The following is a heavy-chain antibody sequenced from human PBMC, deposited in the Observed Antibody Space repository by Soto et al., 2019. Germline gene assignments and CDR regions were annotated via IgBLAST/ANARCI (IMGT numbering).Heavy chain of an antibody. CDR1: GGTFSSYA. CDR2: IIPIFGTA. D-gene: IGHD5-18*01. J-gene: IGHJ6*02. CDR3: ASRGYSYGYIGDYYGMDV. V-gene: IGHV1-69*13. Sequence: ASVKVSCKASGGTFSSYAISWVRQAPGQGLEWMGGIIPIFGTANYAQKFQGRVTITADESTSTAYMELSSLRSEDTAVYYCASRGYSYGYIGDYYGMDVWGQGTTVTVSS.